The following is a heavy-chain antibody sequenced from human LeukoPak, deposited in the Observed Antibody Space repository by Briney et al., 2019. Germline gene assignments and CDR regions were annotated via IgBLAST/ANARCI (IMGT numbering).Heavy chain of an antibody. V-gene: IGHV3-21*01. J-gene: IGHJ4*02. Sequence: GGSLRLSCAASGFTFSSYSMNWVRQAPGKGLEWVSSISSSSSYIYYADSVKGRSTISRDNAKNSLYLQMNSLRAEDTAVYYCARVYSGYPRSPLDYWGQGTLVTVSS. CDR3: ARVYSGYPRSPLDY. CDR2: ISSSSSYI. D-gene: IGHD5-12*01. CDR1: GFTFSSYS.